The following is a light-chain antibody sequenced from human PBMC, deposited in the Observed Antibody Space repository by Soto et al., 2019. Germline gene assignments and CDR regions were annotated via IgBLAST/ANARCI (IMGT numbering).Light chain of an antibody. V-gene: IGLV1-44*01. Sequence: QSVLTQSPSASGTPGQRVAISCSGVDSNIGGNAVNWYHHRPGTAPKLLIYTNDQRPSGVPDRFSGSKSGTSASLVISGLQFGEGVVYYCASWDDSLNGGVLGGGTKLPVL. CDR2: TND. CDR3: ASWDDSLNGGV. J-gene: IGLJ3*02. CDR1: DSNIGGNA.